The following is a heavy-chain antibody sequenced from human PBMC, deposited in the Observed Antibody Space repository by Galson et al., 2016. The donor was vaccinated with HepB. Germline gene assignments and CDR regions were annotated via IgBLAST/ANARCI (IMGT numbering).Heavy chain of an antibody. D-gene: IGHD3-10*01. V-gene: IGHV1-18*01. CDR3: ARDRPSTLGRGVSAGSLRY. CDR2: ISAYNGNT. CDR1: GYTFSSYG. Sequence: SVKVSCKASGYTFSSYGISWVRQAPGQGLEWMGWISAYNGNTNYAQKVQGRVTMTTDTSTSTAYMELRRLRSDDTAVYYCARDRPSTLGRGVSAGSLRYWGQGTLVTVSS. J-gene: IGHJ4*02.